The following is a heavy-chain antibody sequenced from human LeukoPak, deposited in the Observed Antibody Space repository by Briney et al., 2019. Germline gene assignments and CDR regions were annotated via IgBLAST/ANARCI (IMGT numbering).Heavy chain of an antibody. CDR3: ARDRHCANGVCHSPPGMDV. Sequence: GGSLRLSCVVSGFSFGSYPMSWVRQAPGKGLEWVADIWFDGKNEHFADSVKGRFTISRDNSKNTMYLQINSLRAEDTAVYYCARDRHCANGVCHSPPGMDVWGQGTTVTVSS. V-gene: IGHV3-33*08. J-gene: IGHJ6*02. CDR1: GFSFGSYP. D-gene: IGHD2-8*01. CDR2: IWFDGKNE.